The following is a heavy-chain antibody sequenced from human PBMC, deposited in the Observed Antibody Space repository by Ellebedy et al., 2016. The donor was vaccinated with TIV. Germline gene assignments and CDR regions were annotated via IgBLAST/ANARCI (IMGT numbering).Heavy chain of an antibody. Sequence: AASVKVSCKASGYTFTGYYIHWVRRAPGQGLEWMGWIDPNSGGTNYAQKFQGRVTMTRDTSFSTAYMEVSRLRSDDTAVYYCASAVEIPTANYWGQGTLVTVSS. CDR3: ASAVEIPTANY. J-gene: IGHJ4*02. CDR2: IDPNSGGT. V-gene: IGHV1-2*02. CDR1: GYTFTGYY. D-gene: IGHD5-24*01.